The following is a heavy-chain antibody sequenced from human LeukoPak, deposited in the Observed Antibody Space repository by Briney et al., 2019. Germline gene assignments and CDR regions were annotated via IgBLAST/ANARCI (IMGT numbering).Heavy chain of an antibody. CDR1: GGSFSGYY. J-gene: IGHJ6*03. CDR3: ARRTYYYGSGSYFGHYYYYMDV. CDR2: INHSGST. V-gene: IGHV4-34*01. D-gene: IGHD3-10*01. Sequence: SETLSLTCAVYGGSFSGYYWSWIRQPPGKGLEWMGGINHSGSTNYNPSLKSRVTISVDTSKNQFSLKLSSVTAADTAVYYCARRTYYYGSGSYFGHYYYYMDVWGKGTTVTISS.